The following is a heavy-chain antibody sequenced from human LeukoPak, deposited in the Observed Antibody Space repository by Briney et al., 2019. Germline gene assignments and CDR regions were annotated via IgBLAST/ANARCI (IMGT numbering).Heavy chain of an antibody. V-gene: IGHV3-7*01. CDR3: ARDPLTQNDY. CDR1: GFTFDSYW. J-gene: IGHJ4*02. D-gene: IGHD1-14*01. Sequence: HPGGSLRLSCAASGFTFDSYWMSWVRQAPGEGLEWVANIKQDGNEKYYVDSVKDRFTISRDNAKNSLYLQMNSLRAEDTAVYYCARDPLTQNDYWGQGTLVAVSS. CDR2: IKQDGNEK.